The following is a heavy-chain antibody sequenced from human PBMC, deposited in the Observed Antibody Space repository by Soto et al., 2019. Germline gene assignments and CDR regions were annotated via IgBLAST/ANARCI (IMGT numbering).Heavy chain of an antibody. Sequence: QVQLVQSGAEVKKPGSSVKVSCKASGGTFSSYAISWVRQAPGQGLEWMGGIIPIFGTANYAQKFQGRVTITADESTSTAYMELSSLRSEDTAVYYCASHGITGTGVYCYGMDVWGQGTTVTVSS. CDR2: IIPIFGTA. CDR3: ASHGITGTGVYCYGMDV. J-gene: IGHJ6*02. D-gene: IGHD1-7*01. V-gene: IGHV1-69*12. CDR1: GGTFSSYA.